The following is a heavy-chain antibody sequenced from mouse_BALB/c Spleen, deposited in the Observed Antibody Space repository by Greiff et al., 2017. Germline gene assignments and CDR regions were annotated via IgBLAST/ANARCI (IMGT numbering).Heavy chain of an antibody. D-gene: IGHD1-1*01. CDR1: GYSFTGYF. J-gene: IGHJ3*01. CDR2: INPYNGDT. V-gene: IGHV1-20*02. Sequence: VQLQQSGPELVKPGASVKISCKASGYSFTGYFMNWVMQSHGKSLEWIGRINPYNGDTFYNQKFKGKATLTVDKSSSTAHMELRSLASEDSAVYYCARSEYYGGFAYWGQGTLVTVSA. CDR3: ARSEYYGGFAY.